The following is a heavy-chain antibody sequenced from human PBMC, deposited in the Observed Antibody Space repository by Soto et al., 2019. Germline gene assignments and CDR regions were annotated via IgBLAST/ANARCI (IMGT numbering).Heavy chain of an antibody. D-gene: IGHD2-8*01. CDR3: AKNGQPPYYYYGLDV. Sequence: ASVKVSCKASGYTFTRYGISWVRRAPGQGLEWMGWISGYNGDTNYAQKFQGRVSMTIDTSTTTAYMELRSLTSDDTAVYYCAKNGQPPYYYYGLDVWGQGTKVTVSS. CDR2: ISGYNGDT. CDR1: GYTFTRYG. J-gene: IGHJ6*02. V-gene: IGHV1-18*01.